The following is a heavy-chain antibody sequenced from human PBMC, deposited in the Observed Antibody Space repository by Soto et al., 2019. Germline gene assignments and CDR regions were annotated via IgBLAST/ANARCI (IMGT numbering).Heavy chain of an antibody. CDR3: ARDAIAVAASYYYYYGMDV. J-gene: IGHJ6*02. Sequence: EVQLVESGGGLVKPGGSLRLSCAASGFTFSSYSMNWVRQAPGKGLEWVSSISSSSSYIYYADSVKGRFTISRDNAKNSLYLKMNSLRAEDTAVYYCARDAIAVAASYYYYYGMDVWGQGTTVTVSS. V-gene: IGHV3-21*01. D-gene: IGHD6-19*01. CDR1: GFTFSSYS. CDR2: ISSSSSYI.